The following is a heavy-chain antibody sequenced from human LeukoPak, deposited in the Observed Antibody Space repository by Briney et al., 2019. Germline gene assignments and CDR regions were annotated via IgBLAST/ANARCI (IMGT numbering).Heavy chain of an antibody. CDR3: ARESNYDSDSDYFDY. J-gene: IGHJ4*02. D-gene: IGHD3-22*01. Sequence: ASVKVSCKASGGTYSSYAISWVRQAPGQGLEWMGWINPNSGGTNHAQKFQGRVTMTRDTSISTAYMELSRLRSDDTAVYYCARESNYDSDSDYFDYWGQGTLVTVSS. CDR1: GGTYSSYA. CDR2: INPNSGGT. V-gene: IGHV1-2*02.